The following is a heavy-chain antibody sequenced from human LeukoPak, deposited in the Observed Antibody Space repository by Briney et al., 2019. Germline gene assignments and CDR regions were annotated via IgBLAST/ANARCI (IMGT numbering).Heavy chain of an antibody. D-gene: IGHD3-22*01. J-gene: IGHJ4*02. V-gene: IGHV4-34*01. CDR3: ARRPPFRDHYYDSSGYVDY. CDR2: INHSGST. Sequence: PSETLSLTCTVSGGSISSYYWSWIRQPPGKGLEWIGEINHSGSTNYNPSLKSRVTIAVDTSKNQFSLKLSSVTAADTAVYYCARRPPFRDHYYDSSGYVDYWGQGTLVTVSS. CDR1: GGSISSYY.